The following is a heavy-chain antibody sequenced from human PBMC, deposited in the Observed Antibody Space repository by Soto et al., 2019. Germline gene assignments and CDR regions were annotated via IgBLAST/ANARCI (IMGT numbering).Heavy chain of an antibody. D-gene: IGHD6-19*01. CDR3: ARDPSIAVAGWYYYGMDV. J-gene: IGHJ6*02. V-gene: IGHV6-1*01. CDR1: VDSVSSNSAA. CDR2: TYYRSKWYN. Sequence: SQTLSLTCVISVDSVSSNSAAWNWIRQSPSRGLEWLGRTYYRSKWYNDYAVSVKSRITINPDTSKNQFSLQLNSVTPEDTAVYYCARDPSIAVAGWYYYGMDVWGQGTTVTVSS.